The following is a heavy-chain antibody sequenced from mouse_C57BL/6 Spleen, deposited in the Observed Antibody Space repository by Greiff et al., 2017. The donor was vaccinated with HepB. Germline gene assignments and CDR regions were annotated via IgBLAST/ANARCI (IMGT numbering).Heavy chain of an antibody. J-gene: IGHJ1*03. CDR2: IDPSDSYT. V-gene: IGHV1-50*01. Sequence: QVQLKQPGAELVKPGASVKLSCKASGYTFTSYWMQWVKQRPGQGLEWIGEIDPSDSYTNYNQKFKGKATLTVDTSSSTAYMQLSSLTSEDSAVYYSAREDGSSLYWYFDVWGTGTTVTVSS. CDR3: AREDGSSLYWYFDV. CDR1: GYTFTSYW. D-gene: IGHD1-1*01.